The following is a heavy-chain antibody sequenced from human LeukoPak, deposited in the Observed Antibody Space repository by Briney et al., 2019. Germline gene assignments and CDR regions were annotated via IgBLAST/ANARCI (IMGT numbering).Heavy chain of an antibody. CDR3: ATETSYYGSVSDAFDI. Sequence: ASVKVSCKASGYTLTELSMHWVRQAPGKGLEWMGGFDPEDGGTIYAQKFQGRVTMTEGTSTDTAYMELSSLRSEDTAVYYCATETSYYGSVSDAFDIWGQGTMVTVSS. D-gene: IGHD3-10*01. J-gene: IGHJ3*02. CDR1: GYTLTELS. V-gene: IGHV1-24*01. CDR2: FDPEDGGT.